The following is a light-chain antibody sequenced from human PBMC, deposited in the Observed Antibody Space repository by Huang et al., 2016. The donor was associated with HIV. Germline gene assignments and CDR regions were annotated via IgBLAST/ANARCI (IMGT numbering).Light chain of an antibody. CDR1: QGISDW. CDR2: KAS. V-gene: IGKV1-5*03. CDR3: QQYDNFST. Sequence: DIQMTQSPSTLSASVGDRVTITCRASQGISDWLAWYQQKPGKAPKLLIYKASNLEYGVPSIVSGSGSGTEFTLTISSLQPDDFATYYCQQYDNFSTFAQGTKLEIQ. J-gene: IGKJ2*01.